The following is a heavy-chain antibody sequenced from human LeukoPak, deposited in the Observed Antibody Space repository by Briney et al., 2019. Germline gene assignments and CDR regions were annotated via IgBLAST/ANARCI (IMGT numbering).Heavy chain of an antibody. CDR3: ARDLTYNSWYYFDS. J-gene: IGHJ4*02. D-gene: IGHD6-13*01. CDR1: GFTFSYYG. CDR2: IGYDGTDK. Sequence: GGSLRLSCAASGFTFSYYGMHWVRQAPGKGLDWVTFIGYDGTDKYYADSVKGRFTISRGNSKNTLSLHMNSLRAEDTAVYYCARDLTYNSWYYFDSWGQGTLVTVSS. V-gene: IGHV3-30*02.